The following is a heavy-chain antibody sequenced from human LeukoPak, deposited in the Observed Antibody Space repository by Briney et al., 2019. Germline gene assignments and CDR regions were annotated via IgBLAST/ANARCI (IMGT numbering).Heavy chain of an antibody. D-gene: IGHD4-23*01. CDR3: ARAYGYGGNSIYFDY. V-gene: IGHV1-69*05. Sequence: SVKVSCKASGGTFSSYAISWVRQAPGQGLEWMGGIIPIFGTANYAQKFQGRVTITTDESTSTAYMELSSLRSEDTAVYYCARAYGYGGNSIYFDYWGQGTLVTVSS. CDR2: IIPIFGTA. J-gene: IGHJ4*02. CDR1: GGTFSSYA.